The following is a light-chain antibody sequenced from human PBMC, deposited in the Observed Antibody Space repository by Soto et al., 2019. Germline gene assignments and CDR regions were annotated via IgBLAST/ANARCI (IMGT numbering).Light chain of an antibody. V-gene: IGLV2-14*01. Sequence: QSALTQPASLSGSPGQSITISCTGTSSDIGAYDYVSWFQQHPGKAPKLMISEVNNRPSGVSNRFSGSKSGNTAYLTISGLQVEDEAEYFCSSFTTTSTHVFGIGTKVTVL. CDR2: EVN. CDR3: SSFTTTSTHV. J-gene: IGLJ1*01. CDR1: SSDIGAYDY.